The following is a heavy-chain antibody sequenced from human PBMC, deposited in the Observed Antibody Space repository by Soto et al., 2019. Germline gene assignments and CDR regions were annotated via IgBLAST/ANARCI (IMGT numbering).Heavy chain of an antibody. Sequence: SETLSLTCAVSGGSISSGGYSWSWIRQPPGKGLEWIGYIYHSGSTYYNPSLKSRVTISVDRSKNQFSLKLSSVTAADTAVYYCARGDRSIAAYDAFDIWGQGTMVTVSS. D-gene: IGHD6-6*01. CDR3: ARGDRSIAAYDAFDI. J-gene: IGHJ3*02. CDR1: GGSISSGGYS. V-gene: IGHV4-30-2*01. CDR2: IYHSGST.